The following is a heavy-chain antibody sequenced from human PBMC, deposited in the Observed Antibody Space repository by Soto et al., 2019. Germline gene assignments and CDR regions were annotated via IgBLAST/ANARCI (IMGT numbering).Heavy chain of an antibody. CDR1: GFTFSSYA. Sequence: QVQLVESGGGVVQPGRSLRLSCAASGFTFSSYAMHWVRQAPGKGLAWVAVISYDGSNKYYADSVKGRFTIPRDNYKNTLYLQMNSLSAEDTAVSYCARANIVVVVAATDGYGMDVWGEGTTVTVSS. V-gene: IGHV3-30-3*01. CDR2: ISYDGSNK. D-gene: IGHD2-15*01. J-gene: IGHJ6*04. CDR3: ARANIVVVVAATDGYGMDV.